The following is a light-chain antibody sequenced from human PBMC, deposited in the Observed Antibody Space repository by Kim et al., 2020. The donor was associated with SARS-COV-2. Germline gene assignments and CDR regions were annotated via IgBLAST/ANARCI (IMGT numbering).Light chain of an antibody. CDR3: QQFNDFRWT. Sequence: DIQMTQSPSTLSASVGDRVTITCRASQSVSNWLAWYQQKPGKAPKLLVFDASSLESGVPSRFSGSRSGAEFTLIINSLQPDDFATYYCQQFNDFRWTFGQGTKVDIK. CDR1: QSVSNW. V-gene: IGKV1-5*01. CDR2: DAS. J-gene: IGKJ1*01.